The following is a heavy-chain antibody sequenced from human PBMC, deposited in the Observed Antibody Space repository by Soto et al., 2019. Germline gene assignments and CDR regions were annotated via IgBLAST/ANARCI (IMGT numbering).Heavy chain of an antibody. CDR2: IYYSGIT. D-gene: IGHD3-10*01. J-gene: IGHJ5*01. CDR1: GDSVSGYY. Sequence: QVQLQESGPGLVKPSETLSLICSVSGDSVSGYYWSWIRQPTGKGLEWIGHIYYSGITKYNPSLTSRVTISVDTSKNQFSLKLNFVTAADTAVYYCARQRSGSGNLLWFDSWGQGTLVTVSS. CDR3: ARQRSGSGNLLWFDS. V-gene: IGHV4-59*08.